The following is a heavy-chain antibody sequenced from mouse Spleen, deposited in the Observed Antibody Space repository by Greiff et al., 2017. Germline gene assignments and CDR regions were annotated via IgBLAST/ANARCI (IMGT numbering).Heavy chain of an antibody. D-gene: IGHD2-5*01. CDR1: GYTFTSYD. Sequence: VQLQQSGPELVKPGASVKLSCKASGYTFTSYDINWVKQRPGQALEWIGWIYPRDGSSKYNEKFKGKATLTVDTSSSTAYRELHSLTSEDSAVYCCARGDYSNPAYWGQGTLVTVSA. J-gene: IGHJ3*01. CDR2: IYPRDGSS. CDR3: ARGDYSNPAY. V-gene: IGHV1-85*01.